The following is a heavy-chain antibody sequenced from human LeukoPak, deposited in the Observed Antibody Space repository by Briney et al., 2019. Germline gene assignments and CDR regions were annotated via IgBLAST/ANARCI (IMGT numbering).Heavy chain of an antibody. Sequence: GGSLRLSCAASGFTVSTNYMSWVRQAPGKGLEWVSLVYSGGITQYADSVKGRFTISRDNSKNTLYLQMTSLRAEDTAVYHCARDGYYDSSGYRKHDGFDIWGQGTLVTVSS. J-gene: IGHJ3*02. CDR1: GFTVSTNY. CDR2: VYSGGIT. CDR3: ARDGYYDSSGYRKHDGFDI. D-gene: IGHD3-22*01. V-gene: IGHV3-66*01.